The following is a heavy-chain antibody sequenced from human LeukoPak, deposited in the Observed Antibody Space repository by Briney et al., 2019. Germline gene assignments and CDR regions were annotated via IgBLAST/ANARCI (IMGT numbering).Heavy chain of an antibody. D-gene: IGHD5-12*01. CDR3: ARWDIRGTAHQLDS. V-gene: IGHV3-7*03. Sequence: GGSLRLSCAASGFTLSSHWMTWVRQAPGKGLEWVANINQDGSAKYYVDSVRGRFTISRNSGKNSIFLQMNSLRAEDTALYYCARWDIRGTAHQLDSWGQGALVTVSS. J-gene: IGHJ4*02. CDR2: INQDGSAK. CDR1: GFTLSSHW.